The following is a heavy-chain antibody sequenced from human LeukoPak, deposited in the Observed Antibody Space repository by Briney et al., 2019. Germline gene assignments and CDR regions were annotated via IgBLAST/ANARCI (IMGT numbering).Heavy chain of an antibody. Sequence: PGGSLRLSCAASGFTFSSYAMSWVRQAPGKGLEWVSAISVSGGSTYYADSVKGRFTISRDNSKNTLYLQMNSLRAEDTAVYYCANHYYDSSGYSHWGQGTLVSVSS. V-gene: IGHV3-23*01. D-gene: IGHD3-22*01. CDR2: ISVSGGST. CDR1: GFTFSSYA. CDR3: ANHYYDSSGYSH. J-gene: IGHJ4*02.